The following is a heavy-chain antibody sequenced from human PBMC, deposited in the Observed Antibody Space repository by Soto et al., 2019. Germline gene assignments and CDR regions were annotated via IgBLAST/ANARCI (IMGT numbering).Heavy chain of an antibody. Sequence: PGGSLRLSCAASGFTFSSYWMHWVRQAPGKGLVWVSRINSDGSSTSYADSVKGRFTISRDNAKNTLYLQMNSLRAEDTAVYYCARADIRYFDPDDAFDIWGQGTMVTVSS. CDR2: INSDGSST. D-gene: IGHD3-9*01. J-gene: IGHJ3*02. CDR3: ARADIRYFDPDDAFDI. V-gene: IGHV3-74*01. CDR1: GFTFSSYW.